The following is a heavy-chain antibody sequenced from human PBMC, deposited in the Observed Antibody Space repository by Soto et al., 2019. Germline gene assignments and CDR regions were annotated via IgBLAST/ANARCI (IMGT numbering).Heavy chain of an antibody. CDR1: GYSFTTYW. V-gene: IGHV5-51*01. J-gene: IGHJ6*02. D-gene: IGHD5-18*01. Sequence: GESLKISCKGSGYSFTTYWIGWVRQMPGKGLEWMGIIYPGDSDTRYSPSFQGHVTISADKSISTAYLQWSSLKASDTAMYYCARXESVQPYYYYGMDVWGQGTTVTVSS. CDR3: ARXESVQPYYYYGMDV. CDR2: IYPGDSDT.